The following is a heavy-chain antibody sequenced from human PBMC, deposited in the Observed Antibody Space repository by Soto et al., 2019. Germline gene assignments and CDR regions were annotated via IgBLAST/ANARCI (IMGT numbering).Heavy chain of an antibody. V-gene: IGHV4-59*08. J-gene: IGHJ4*02. D-gene: IGHD6-19*01. CDR2: IYYSGST. Sequence: QVQLQEWGPGLVKPSETLSLTCTIFGASISNYYWSWIRQPPGKGLEWIGYIYYSGSTNYNPSLKSRVTISVDTSKNQFSLKLSSVTAADTAVYYCARLPGYSSGVFDYWGQGSLVTVSS. CDR3: ARLPGYSSGVFDY. CDR1: GASISNYY.